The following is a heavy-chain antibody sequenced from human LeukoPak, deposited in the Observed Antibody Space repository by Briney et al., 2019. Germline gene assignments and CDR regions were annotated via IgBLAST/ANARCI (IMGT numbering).Heavy chain of an antibody. CDR1: GYSFNNYW. CDR3: ARVLASGQTWDPWSFDS. Sequence: GDSLKISCEASGYSFNNYWIGWVRQTPGRGLEWMGIIYPGDSDTRYSPSFQGHVTISVDKSINTAYLQWSSLEASDTATYYCARVLASGQTWDPWSFDSWGQGSPVTVSS. V-gene: IGHV5-51*01. D-gene: IGHD1-26*01. CDR2: IYPGDSDT. J-gene: IGHJ4*02.